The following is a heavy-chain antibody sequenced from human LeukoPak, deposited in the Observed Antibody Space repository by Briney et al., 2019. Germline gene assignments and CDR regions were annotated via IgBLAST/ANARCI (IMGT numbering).Heavy chain of an antibody. Sequence: GGSLRLSCAASGSTFSSYGMHWVRQAPGKGLEWVTFIGYDGNKKYYADSVKGRFTISRDNSKNTMYLQITSLRGEDTAVYYCAKYDAGLPAARDYFDYWGRGTLVTVSS. D-gene: IGHD2-2*01. CDR3: AKYDAGLPAARDYFDY. CDR2: IGYDGNKK. V-gene: IGHV3-30*02. CDR1: GSTFSSYG. J-gene: IGHJ4*02.